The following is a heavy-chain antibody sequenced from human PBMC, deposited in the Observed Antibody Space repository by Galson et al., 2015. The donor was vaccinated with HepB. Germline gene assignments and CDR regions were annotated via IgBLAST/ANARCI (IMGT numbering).Heavy chain of an antibody. V-gene: IGHV3-11*06. D-gene: IGHD6-19*01. Sequence: SLRLSCAASGFTFSDYYMSWVRQAPGKGLECVSFLSGSGSYTNYAGSVKGRLTISRDNANNSLYLQMNSLRAEDTAVYYCARDAGGWYFDYWGQGTLVTVSS. CDR2: LSGSGSYT. CDR1: GFTFSDYY. CDR3: ARDAGGWYFDY. J-gene: IGHJ4*02.